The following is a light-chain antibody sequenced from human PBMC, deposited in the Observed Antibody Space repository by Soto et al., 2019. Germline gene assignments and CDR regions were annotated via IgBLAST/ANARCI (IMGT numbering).Light chain of an antibody. J-gene: IGKJ1*01. Sequence: EVVWTQSPGPLSLSPGDRATLSCRASQSVSSTYVAWYQHIPGQTPRLLIYGASNRATGIPDRFSGSGSGTDFTLTISRLEPEDFAVYYCQQYGSSGTFGQGTKVDIK. V-gene: IGKV3-20*01. CDR2: GAS. CDR1: QSVSSTY. CDR3: QQYGSSGT.